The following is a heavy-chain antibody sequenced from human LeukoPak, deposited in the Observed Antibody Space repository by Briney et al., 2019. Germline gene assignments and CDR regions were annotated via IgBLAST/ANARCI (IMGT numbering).Heavy chain of an antibody. CDR2: INPNSGGT. D-gene: IGHD3-10*01. V-gene: IGHV1-2*02. CDR3: ARARQELLWFGELLSRDYYYMDV. CDR1: GYSFTGYY. J-gene: IGHJ6*03. Sequence: ASVKVSCKASGYSFTGYYMHWVRQAPGQGLEWMGWINPNSGGTNYARKFQGRVTMTRDTSISTAYMEVSRLRSDDTAVYYCARARQELLWFGELLSRDYYYMDVWGKGTTVTISS.